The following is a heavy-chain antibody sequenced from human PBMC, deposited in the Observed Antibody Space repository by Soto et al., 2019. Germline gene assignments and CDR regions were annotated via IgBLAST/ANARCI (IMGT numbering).Heavy chain of an antibody. CDR2: IDPSDSYT. J-gene: IGHJ5*02. V-gene: IGHV5-10-1*01. D-gene: IGHD1-1*01. CDR3: ARLRNRNDAWFDP. CDR1: GYSFTSYW. Sequence: GESLKISCEASGYSFTSYWITWVRQMPGQGLEWMGRIDPSDSYTNYNPSFRGHVTISADKSINTAYLRWSSLKASDTAMYYCARLRNRNDAWFDPWGQGPLVTVSS.